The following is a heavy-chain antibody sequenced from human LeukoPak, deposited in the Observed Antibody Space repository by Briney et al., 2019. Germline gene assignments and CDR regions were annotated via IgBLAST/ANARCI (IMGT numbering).Heavy chain of an antibody. Sequence: PGGSLRLSSAASGFTFSSYGMHWVRQAPGKGLEWVAVISYDGSNKYYADSVKGRFTISRDNSKNTLYLQMNSLRAEDTAVYYCANVISAAAGTSRDAFDIWGQGTMVTVSS. CDR1: GFTFSSYG. CDR2: ISYDGSNK. CDR3: ANVISAAAGTSRDAFDI. J-gene: IGHJ3*02. V-gene: IGHV3-30*18. D-gene: IGHD6-13*01.